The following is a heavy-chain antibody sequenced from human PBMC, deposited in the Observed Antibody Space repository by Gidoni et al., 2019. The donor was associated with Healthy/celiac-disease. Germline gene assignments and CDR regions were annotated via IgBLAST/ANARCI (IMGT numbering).Heavy chain of an antibody. D-gene: IGHD1-26*01. CDR2: ISAYNGNT. J-gene: IGHJ3*02. V-gene: IGHV1-18*01. CDR1: GYTFTSCG. Sequence: QVQLVQSGAEGKMPGASVTVSCKASGYTFTSCGISWVRQAPGQGLEWMGWISAYNGNTNDEQKLQGRVTITTYTSTSTAYMELRSLISDDTAVYYCARGGSVADDAFDIWGQGTMVTVSS. CDR3: ARGGSVADDAFDI.